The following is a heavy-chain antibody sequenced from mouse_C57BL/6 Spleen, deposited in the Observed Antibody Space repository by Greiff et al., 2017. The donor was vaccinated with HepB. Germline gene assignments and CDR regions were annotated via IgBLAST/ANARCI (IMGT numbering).Heavy chain of an antibody. Sequence: VQLQESGAELAKPGASVKLSCKASGYTFTSYWMHWVKQRPGQGLEWIGYINPSSGYTKYNQKFKDKATLTADKSSSTAYMQLSILTYEDSAVYYCANYCVSSSFAYWGQGTLVTVSA. D-gene: IGHD1-1*01. CDR2: INPSSGYT. CDR1: GYTFTSYW. V-gene: IGHV1-7*01. CDR3: ANYCVSSSFAY. J-gene: IGHJ3*01.